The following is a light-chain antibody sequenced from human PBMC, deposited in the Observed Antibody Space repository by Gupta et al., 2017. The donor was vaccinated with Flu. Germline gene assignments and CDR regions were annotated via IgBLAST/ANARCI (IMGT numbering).Light chain of an antibody. CDR3: QQYHSLLYT. Sequence: PSALSAPVGDTVSITCRASQSISTGLAWYQQKSGKAPKLLIYKASSLGSGVPSRFGGSGSGTEFSLTITGLQPDDSATYYCQQYHSLLYTFGQGTKLQIK. CDR1: QSISTG. CDR2: KAS. V-gene: IGKV1-5*03. J-gene: IGKJ2*01.